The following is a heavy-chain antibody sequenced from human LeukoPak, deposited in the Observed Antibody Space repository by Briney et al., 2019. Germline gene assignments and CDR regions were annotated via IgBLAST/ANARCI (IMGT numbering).Heavy chain of an antibody. V-gene: IGHV4-31*03. CDR2: IYYSGST. J-gene: IGHJ4*02. CDR3: ARGRLAAAGTFDY. CDR1: GGSISSGGYY. D-gene: IGHD6-13*01. Sequence: PSETLSLTCTVSGGSISSGGYYWSWIRQHPGKGLEWIGYIYYSGSTYYNPSLKSRVTISVDTSKNQFSLKLSSVTAADTAVYYCARGRLAAAGTFDYWGQGTLVTVSS.